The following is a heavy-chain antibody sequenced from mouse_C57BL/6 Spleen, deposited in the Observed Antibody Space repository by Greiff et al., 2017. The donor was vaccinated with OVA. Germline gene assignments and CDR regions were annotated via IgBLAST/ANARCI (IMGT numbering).Heavy chain of an antibody. V-gene: IGHV5-17*01. CDR1: GFTFSDYG. Sequence: EVKVVESGGGLVKPGGSLKLSCAASGFTFSDYGMHWVRQAPEKGLEWVAYISSGSSTIYYADTVKGRFPISRDNAKNTLFLQMTSRRSEDTAMYYCARGGDYDYDGGDWYFDVWGTGTTVTVSS. D-gene: IGHD2-4*01. J-gene: IGHJ1*03. CDR2: ISSGSSTI. CDR3: ARGGDYDYDGGDWYFDV.